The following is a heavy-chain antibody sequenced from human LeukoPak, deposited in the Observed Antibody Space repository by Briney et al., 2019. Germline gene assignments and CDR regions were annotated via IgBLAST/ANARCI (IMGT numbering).Heavy chain of an antibody. D-gene: IGHD1-26*01. Sequence: GGSLTLSCAASGFTFRGSAIHWVRQSSGKGLEWVGQINKKDKGYATATAYAASVKGRFTISRDDSINTAYLQMKSLKTEDTALYYCTRDSGTYNWFDPWGQGTLVTVSS. V-gene: IGHV3-73*01. J-gene: IGHJ5*02. CDR1: GFTFRGSA. CDR2: INKKDKGYATAT. CDR3: TRDSGTYNWFDP.